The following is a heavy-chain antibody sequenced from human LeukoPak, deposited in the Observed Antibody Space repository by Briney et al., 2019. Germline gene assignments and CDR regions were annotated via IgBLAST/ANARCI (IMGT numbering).Heavy chain of an antibody. Sequence: KPSETLALTCTVSGGSISSYYWSWIRQPPGKGLEWIGYIYYSGSTNYNPCLKSRVTISVDTSMSQFSLKLSSVTAADTAVYYCARLGGYGYFDYWGQGTLVTVSS. D-gene: IGHD5-12*01. J-gene: IGHJ4*02. V-gene: IGHV4-59*01. CDR3: ARLGGYGYFDY. CDR2: IYYSGST. CDR1: GGSISSYY.